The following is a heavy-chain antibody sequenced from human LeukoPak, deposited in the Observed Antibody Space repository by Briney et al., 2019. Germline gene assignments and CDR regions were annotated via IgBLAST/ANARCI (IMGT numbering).Heavy chain of an antibody. CDR3: AHTRGYSYGFFDY. V-gene: IGHV2-5*02. D-gene: IGHD5-18*01. J-gene: IGHJ4*02. CDR1: GFSLPTPGEG. Sequence: KFSGPPLVKPTHTLTLTCTFTGFSLPTPGEGVDWIRQPPGKTLEWHAPLYWDDHKSYSRSLHSRPTITKATSKNPVDLTVDNFDTVDTATYYCAHTRGYSYGFFDYWGQGTLVTVSS. CDR2: LYWDDHK.